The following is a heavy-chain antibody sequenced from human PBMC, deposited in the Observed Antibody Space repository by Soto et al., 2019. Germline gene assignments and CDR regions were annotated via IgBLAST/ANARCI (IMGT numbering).Heavy chain of an antibody. Sequence: SDTLSLTCTVSGGSISSSSYYWGWIRQPPGKGLEWIGSIYYSGSTYYNPSLKSRVTISVDTSKNQFSLKLSSVTAADTAVYYCASSGLVVVPGAFDYWGQGTLVTVSS. CDR2: IYYSGST. D-gene: IGHD2-2*01. CDR1: GGSISSSSYY. V-gene: IGHV4-39*01. J-gene: IGHJ4*02. CDR3: ASSGLVVVPGAFDY.